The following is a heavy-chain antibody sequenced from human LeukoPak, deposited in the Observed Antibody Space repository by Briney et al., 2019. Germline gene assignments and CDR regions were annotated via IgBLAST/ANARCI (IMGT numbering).Heavy chain of an antibody. V-gene: IGHV4-34*01. Sequence: SETLSLTCAVYGGSFSGYYWSWIRQPPVKGLEWIGEINHSGSTNYNPSLKSRVTISVDTSKNQFSLKLSSVTAADTAVYYCAGGYSSSSGPDAFDIWGQGTMVTVSS. CDR1: GGSFSGYY. CDR2: INHSGST. D-gene: IGHD6-13*01. J-gene: IGHJ3*02. CDR3: AGGYSSSSGPDAFDI.